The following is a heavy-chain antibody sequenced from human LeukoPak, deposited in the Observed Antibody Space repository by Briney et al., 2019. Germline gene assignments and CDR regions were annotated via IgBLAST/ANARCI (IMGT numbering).Heavy chain of an antibody. V-gene: IGHV4-59*01. Sequence: EPSETLSLTCTVSGGSISSYYWSWIRQPPGKGLEWIGYIYYSGSTNYNPSLKSRVTISVDTSKNQFSLKLSSVTAADTAVYYCARSSYYDILIGYEGWFDPWGQGTLVTVSS. J-gene: IGHJ5*02. CDR2: IYYSGST. CDR3: ARSSYYDILIGYEGWFDP. D-gene: IGHD3-9*01. CDR1: GGSISSYY.